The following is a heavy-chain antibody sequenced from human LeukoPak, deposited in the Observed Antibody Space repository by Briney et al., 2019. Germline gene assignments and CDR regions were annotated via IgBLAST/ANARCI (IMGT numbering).Heavy chain of an antibody. CDR1: GGSISSNY. D-gene: IGHD3-10*01. CDR2: IYYSGST. CDR3: ARFRSGTWYFDY. V-gene: IGHV4-59*01. Sequence: SAPPPLTCTFSGGSISSNYWSWIRQPPGKGLEWVGYIYYSGSTNYNPSLKSRVTISVDTSKNQFSLKLSSVTAADTAVYYCARFRSGTWYFDYWGQGTLVTVSS. J-gene: IGHJ4*02.